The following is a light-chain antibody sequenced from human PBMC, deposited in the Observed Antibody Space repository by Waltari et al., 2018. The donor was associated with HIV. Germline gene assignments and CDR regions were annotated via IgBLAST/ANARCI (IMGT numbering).Light chain of an antibody. CDR2: GNN. Sequence: QPVLSQAPSASGAPGQRIGISCSGYLSNIGRTAVSWYQHSPGRAPRLLIDGNNERHSEVPDSVSGSKSGSSAALAIGGVQAEDEGDYFCAAWDDGLSGVIFGGGTRLTV. CDR3: AAWDDGLSGVI. V-gene: IGLV1-47*01. CDR1: LSNIGRTA. J-gene: IGLJ2*01.